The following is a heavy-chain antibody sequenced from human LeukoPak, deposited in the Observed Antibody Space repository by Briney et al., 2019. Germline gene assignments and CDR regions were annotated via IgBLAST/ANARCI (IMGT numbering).Heavy chain of an antibody. CDR3: AELGITMIGGV. Sequence: GGSLRLSCAASGFTFSSYEMNWVRQAPGKELEWVSYISSSGSTIYYADSVKGRFTISRDNAKNTVYLQMNSLRAEDTAVYYCAELGITMIGGVWGKGTTVTISS. CDR1: GFTFSSYE. V-gene: IGHV3-48*03. J-gene: IGHJ6*04. CDR2: ISSSGSTI. D-gene: IGHD3-10*02.